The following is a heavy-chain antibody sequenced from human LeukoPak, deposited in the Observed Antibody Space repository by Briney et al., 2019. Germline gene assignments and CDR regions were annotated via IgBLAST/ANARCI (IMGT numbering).Heavy chain of an antibody. CDR2: IIPILGIA. CDR3: ASDLYPQSDSTGAALGY. D-gene: IGHD2-2*01. J-gene: IGHJ4*02. Sequence: SVKVSCKASGGTFSSYAISWVRQAPGQGLEWMGRIIPILGIANYAQKFQGRVTITADKSTSTAYMELSSLRSEDTAVYYCASDLYPQSDSTGAALGYWGQGTLVTVSS. CDR1: GGTFSSYA. V-gene: IGHV1-69*04.